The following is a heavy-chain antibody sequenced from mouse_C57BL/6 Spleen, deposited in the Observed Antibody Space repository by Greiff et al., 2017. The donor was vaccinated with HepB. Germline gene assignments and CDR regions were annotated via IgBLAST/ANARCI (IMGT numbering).Heavy chain of an antibody. V-gene: IGHV1-82*01. D-gene: IGHD2-5*01. J-gene: IGHJ1*03. Sequence: VQLQESGPELVKPGASVKISCKASGYAFSSSWMNWVKQRPGKGLEWIGRIYPGDGDTNYNGKFKGKATLTADKSSSTAYMQLSSLTSEDSAVYFCARGGYSNYVHWYFDVWGTGTTVTVSS. CDR1: GYAFSSSW. CDR3: ARGGYSNYVHWYFDV. CDR2: IYPGDGDT.